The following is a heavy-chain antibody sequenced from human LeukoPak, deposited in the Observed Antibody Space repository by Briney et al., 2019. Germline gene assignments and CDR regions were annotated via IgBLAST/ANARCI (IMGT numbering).Heavy chain of an antibody. CDR1: GFTFSSYG. J-gene: IGHJ4*02. Sequence: GGSLRLSCAASGFTFSSYGMHWVRQAPGKGLEWVAFIRYDGSNKYYADSVKGRFTISRDNAKNSLYLQMNSLRAEDTAVYYCARGPMVRGVIIRRSKSGYFDYWGQGTLVTVSS. D-gene: IGHD3-10*01. V-gene: IGHV3-30*02. CDR2: IRYDGSNK. CDR3: ARGPMVRGVIIRRSKSGYFDY.